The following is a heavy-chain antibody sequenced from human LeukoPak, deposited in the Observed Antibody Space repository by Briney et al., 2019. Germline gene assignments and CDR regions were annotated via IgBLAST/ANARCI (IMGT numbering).Heavy chain of an antibody. Sequence: SETRSLTCTVSGGSISSYYWSWIRQPPGKGLEWIGYIYYSGSTNYNPSLKSRVTISVDTSKNQFSLKLSSVTAAETAVYYCARTQVIYYYGSGSYTVFDYWGQGTLVTVSS. CDR1: GGSISSYY. D-gene: IGHD3-10*01. V-gene: IGHV4-59*01. CDR3: ARTQVIYYYGSGSYTVFDY. CDR2: IYYSGST. J-gene: IGHJ4*02.